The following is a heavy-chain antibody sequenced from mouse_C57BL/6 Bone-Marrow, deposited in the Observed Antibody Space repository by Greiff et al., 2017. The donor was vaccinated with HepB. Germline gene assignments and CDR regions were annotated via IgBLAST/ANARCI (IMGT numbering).Heavy chain of an antibody. CDR1: GIDFSRYW. Sequence: EVKLMESGGGLVQPGGSLKLSCAASGIDFSRYWMSWVRRAPGKGLEWIGEINPDSSTINYAPSLKDKFIISRDNAKNTLYLQMSKVRSEDTALYYCARPGGTGYYYGSSYDWYFDVWGTGTTVTVSS. D-gene: IGHD1-1*01. J-gene: IGHJ1*03. CDR3: ARPGGTGYYYGSSYDWYFDV. CDR2: INPDSSTI. V-gene: IGHV4-1*01.